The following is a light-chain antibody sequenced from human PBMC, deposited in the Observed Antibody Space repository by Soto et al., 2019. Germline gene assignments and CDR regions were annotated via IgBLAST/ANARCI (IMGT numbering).Light chain of an antibody. CDR2: DAS. CDR1: QSVSSY. CDR3: QQRSNGGNT. Sequence: EIVLTQSPATLSLSPGESATLSCRASQSVSSYLAWYQQKPGQAPRLLIYDASNRATGIPARFSGSGSGTDFTLTIRSLEPEDFAVYYCQQRSNGGNTFGQGTKLEIK. J-gene: IGKJ2*01. V-gene: IGKV3-11*01.